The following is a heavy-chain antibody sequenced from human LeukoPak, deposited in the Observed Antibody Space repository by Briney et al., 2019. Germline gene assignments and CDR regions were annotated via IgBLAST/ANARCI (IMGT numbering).Heavy chain of an antibody. CDR1: GGSINSFY. CDR2: IYSSGVT. D-gene: IGHD3-9*01. V-gene: IGHV4-59*03. Sequence: PSETLSLTCTISGGSINSFYWNWIRQPPGKGLEWIGYIYSSGVTKYNPSLKSRVTISVDTSKNQFSLMLSSVTAADTAVFFWEKTGYDILTGYWNWFDPWGQGTLVTVSS. J-gene: IGHJ5*02. CDR3: EKTGYDILTGYWNWFDP.